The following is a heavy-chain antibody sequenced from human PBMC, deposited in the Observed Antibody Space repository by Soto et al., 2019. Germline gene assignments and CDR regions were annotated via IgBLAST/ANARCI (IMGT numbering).Heavy chain of an antibody. J-gene: IGHJ4*02. D-gene: IGHD2-21*01. V-gene: IGHV4-34*01. CDR3: ARGDWAVRFNY. CDR2: INHSGGS. Sequence: QVQLQQWGAGLLKPSETLSLTCAVYGGSFSGHYWSWIRQSPGKGLEWIGEINHSGGSNYNPSLKSRVTISIDTSKNQFSLKLNTMTAADTALYFCARGDWAVRFNYWGPGTLVTVSS. CDR1: GGSFSGHY.